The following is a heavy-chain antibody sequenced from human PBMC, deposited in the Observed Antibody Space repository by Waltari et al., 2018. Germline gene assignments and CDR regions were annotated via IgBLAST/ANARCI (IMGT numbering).Heavy chain of an antibody. D-gene: IGHD3-3*01. J-gene: IGHJ6*03. CDR1: GGSISGYY. CDR3: ARDPYYAIRAYSYFYYMDV. V-gene: IGHV4-4*07. Sequence: QVQLQESGPGLVKPSETLSLTCTVSGGSISGYYWTWIRQPAGKGLEWIGRIYTNVITNYNPSLKSRGTMSVDTSKNQFSLKLSSVTAADTAVYYCARDPYYAIRAYSYFYYMDVWGKGTTVTISS. CDR2: IYTNVIT.